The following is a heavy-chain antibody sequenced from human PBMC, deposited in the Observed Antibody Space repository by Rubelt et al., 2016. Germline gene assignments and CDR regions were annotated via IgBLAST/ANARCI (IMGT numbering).Heavy chain of an antibody. CDR1: GFTFSSYE. J-gene: IGHJ4*02. V-gene: IGHV3-48*03. D-gene: IGHD6-19*01. Sequence: EVQLVESGGGLVQPGGSLRLSCAASGFTFSSYEMNWVRQAPGKGLEWVSYISSSGSTIYYADSVKGRFTISRDNAKKSLYLQMNSLRAEDTAVYYCARGGRWWLGTLDYWGQGTLVTVSS. CDR3: ARGGRWWLGTLDY. CDR2: ISSSGSTI.